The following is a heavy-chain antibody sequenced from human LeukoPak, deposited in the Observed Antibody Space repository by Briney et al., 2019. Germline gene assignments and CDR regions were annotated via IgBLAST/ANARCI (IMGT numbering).Heavy chain of an antibody. Sequence: PGGSLRLSCAASGFTFSTYGMHWVRQAPGRGLEWVAVIWFDENKKYYADSVKGRFTISRDNSKDTPYLQMNSLKTEDTAVYYCTTDGIVGATKSNWGQGTLVTVSS. CDR3: TTDGIVGATKSN. CDR2: IWFDENKK. J-gene: IGHJ4*02. D-gene: IGHD1-26*01. V-gene: IGHV3-33*01. CDR1: GFTFSTYG.